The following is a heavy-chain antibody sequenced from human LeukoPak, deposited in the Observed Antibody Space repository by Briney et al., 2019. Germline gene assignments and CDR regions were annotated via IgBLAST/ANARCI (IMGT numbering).Heavy chain of an antibody. D-gene: IGHD3-10*01. J-gene: IGHJ3*02. CDR3: AKDMGVGGRGAFDI. CDR1: GFTFEDYG. CDR2: ISWNSGSI. V-gene: IGHV3-9*01. Sequence: GGSLRLSCAASGFTFEDYGMHWVRQAPGKGLEWVSGISWNSGSIGYADSLNGRFSISRDNAKSSLYLQMNSLTADDTALYYCAKDMGVGGRGAFDIWGQGTMVTVSS.